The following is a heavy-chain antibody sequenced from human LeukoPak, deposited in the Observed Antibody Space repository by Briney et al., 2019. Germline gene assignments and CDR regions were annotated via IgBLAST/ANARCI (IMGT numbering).Heavy chain of an antibody. CDR1: GGSFSGYY. CDR2: INLGGST. D-gene: IGHD6-13*01. V-gene: IGHV4-34*01. J-gene: IGHJ4*02. CDR3: ARADGTQPFPFDS. Sequence: SETLSVTCAVYGGSFSGYYWSWIRQPPGKGLEWIGEINLGGSTNYNPSLKSRVTISVDTSKNQFSLKLSSVTAADTAVYYCARADGTQPFPFDSWGQGTLVTVSP.